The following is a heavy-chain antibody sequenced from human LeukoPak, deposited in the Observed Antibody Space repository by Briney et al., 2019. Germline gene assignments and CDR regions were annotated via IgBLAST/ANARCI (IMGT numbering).Heavy chain of an antibody. V-gene: IGHV3-21*01. CDR1: GFTFSSYS. J-gene: IGHJ4*02. CDR2: ISSSSSYI. CDR3: ARTYGSGSYYSYYFDF. Sequence: GGSLRLSCAASGFTFSSYSMNWVRQAPGKGLEWVSSISSSSSYIYYADSVKGRFTISRDNSKNTLYLQMNSLRGEDTAVYYCARTYGSGSYYSYYFDFWGQGTLVTVSS. D-gene: IGHD3-10*01.